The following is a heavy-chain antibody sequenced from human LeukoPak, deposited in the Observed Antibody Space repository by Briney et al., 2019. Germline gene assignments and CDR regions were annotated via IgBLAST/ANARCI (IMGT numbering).Heavy chain of an antibody. V-gene: IGHV1-69*13. Sequence: ASVKVSCKASGGTFSSYAISWVRQAPGQGLEWMGGIIPIFGTANYAQKFQGRVTITADESTSTAYMELSSLRSEDTAVYYCAGGATHYYGSGSYYGGDYWGQGTLVTVSS. CDR1: GGTFSSYA. CDR3: AGGATHYYGSGSYYGGDY. J-gene: IGHJ4*02. D-gene: IGHD3-10*01. CDR2: IIPIFGTA.